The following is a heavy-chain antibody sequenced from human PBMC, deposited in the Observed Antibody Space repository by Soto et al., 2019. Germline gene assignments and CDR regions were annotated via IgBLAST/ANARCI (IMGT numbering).Heavy chain of an antibody. J-gene: IGHJ4*02. V-gene: IGHV3-15*07. CDR3: TTAYHGSGNYFDNCDY. CDR2: IKSNRAGGTT. D-gene: IGHD3-10*01. Sequence: EVQLVESGGGLAKPGGSLRLSCAASGFTFSEAWMHWVRQAPGKGLEWVGRIKSNRAGGTTDYAAPGKGRSSISRDESRNTLYLHTNSLKREDTAVYYCTTAYHGSGNYFDNCDYWGQGALVSVSS. CDR1: GFTFSEAW.